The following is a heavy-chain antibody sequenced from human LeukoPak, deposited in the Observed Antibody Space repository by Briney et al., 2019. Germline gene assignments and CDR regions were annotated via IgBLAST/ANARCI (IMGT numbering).Heavy chain of an antibody. V-gene: IGHV1-2*02. CDR3: ARARGLVFWSGYYSTYGDNDAFDI. Sequence: ASVKVSCKASGYTFTGYYMHWVRQAPGQGLEWMGWINPNSGGTNYAQKFQGRVTMTRDTSISTAYMELSRLRSDDTAVYYCARARGLVFWSGYYSTYGDNDAFDIWGQGTMVTVSS. CDR1: GYTFTGYY. D-gene: IGHD3-3*01. J-gene: IGHJ3*02. CDR2: INPNSGGT.